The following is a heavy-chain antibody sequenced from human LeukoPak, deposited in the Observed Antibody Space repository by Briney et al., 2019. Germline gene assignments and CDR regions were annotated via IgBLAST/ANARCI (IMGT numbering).Heavy chain of an antibody. J-gene: IGHJ4*02. Sequence: NTSETLSLTCAVYGGSFSGYYWSWIRQPPGKGLEWIGYIYYSGSTNYNPSLKSRVTISVDTSKNQFSLKLSSVTAADTAVYYCARDRGSYLFDYWGQGTLVTVSS. CDR3: ARDRGSYLFDY. CDR2: IYYSGST. V-gene: IGHV4-59*01. CDR1: GGSFSGYY. D-gene: IGHD1-26*01.